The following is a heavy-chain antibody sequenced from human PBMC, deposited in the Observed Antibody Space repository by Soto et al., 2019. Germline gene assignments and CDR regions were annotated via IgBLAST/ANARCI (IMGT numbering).Heavy chain of an antibody. J-gene: IGHJ4*02. CDR3: ARRSNSSWLDYFHY. CDR1: GYTFTSYG. D-gene: IGHD6-13*01. CDR2: ISAYNGNT. Sequence: QVQLVQSGAEVKKPGASVKVSCKASGYTFTSYGISWVRQAPGQGLEWMGWISAYNGNTNYAQKLQGRVTMTTDTCTSTSYMELRSLRSDDTAVYYLARRSNSSWLDYFHYWGQGFLVTVSS. V-gene: IGHV1-18*01.